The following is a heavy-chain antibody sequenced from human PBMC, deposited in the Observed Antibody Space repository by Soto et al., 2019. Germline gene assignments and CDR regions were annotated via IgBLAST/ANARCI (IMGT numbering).Heavy chain of an antibody. CDR1: GFTFSSYA. V-gene: IGHV3-9*01. J-gene: IGHJ3*02. D-gene: IGHD6-6*01. CDR2: ISWNSGSI. CDR3: AKDMGGQLVPGGAFDI. Sequence: EVQLLESGGGLVQPGGSLRLSCAASGFTFSSYAMSWVRQAPGKGLEWVSGISWNSGSIGYADSVKGRFTISRDNAKNSLYLQMNSLRAEDTALYYCAKDMGGQLVPGGAFDIWDQGTMVTVSS.